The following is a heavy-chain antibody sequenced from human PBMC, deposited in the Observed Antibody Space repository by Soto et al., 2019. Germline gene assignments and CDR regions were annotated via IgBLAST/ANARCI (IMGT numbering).Heavy chain of an antibody. Sequence: PGGSLRLSCAASGLSFGDYAMQWVRQAPGKGLEWVSGISWNSDSIGYVDSVQGRFTISRDNAKKSLYLQLNSLRPEDTALYYCAKGQYPLGYLDYWRQGTLVTVSS. CDR1: GLSFGDYA. J-gene: IGHJ4*02. CDR3: AKGQYPLGYLDY. D-gene: IGHD2-2*01. CDR2: ISWNSDSI. V-gene: IGHV3-9*01.